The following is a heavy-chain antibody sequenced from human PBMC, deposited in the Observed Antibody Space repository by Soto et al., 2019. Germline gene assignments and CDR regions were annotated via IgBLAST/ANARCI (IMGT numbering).Heavy chain of an antibody. D-gene: IGHD1-1*01. CDR1: GGTFSSYA. CDR2: IIPIFGTA. CDR3: ARNWNDSLALKY. J-gene: IGHJ4*02. Sequence: ASVKVSCKASGGTFSSYAISWVRQAPGQGLEWMGGIIPIFGTANYAQKFQGRVTITADKSTSTAYMELSSLRSDDTAVYYCARNWNDSLALKYWGQGTLVTVS. V-gene: IGHV1-69*06.